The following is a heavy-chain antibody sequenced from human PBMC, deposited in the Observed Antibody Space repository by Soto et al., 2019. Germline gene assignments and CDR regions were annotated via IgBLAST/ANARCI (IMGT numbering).Heavy chain of an antibody. CDR2: IYYDGNS. Sequence: PSETLSLTCTVSGGSINSGDYYWTWVRQPPGKGLEWIGYIYYDGNSQHNPSLKIRVTMSIDTSKNQFSPNLSSVTAADTAVYYCARDRRWLPRGPNNWLDLWGLGTPVTVSS. V-gene: IGHV4-30-4*01. CDR3: ARDRRWLPRGPNNWLDL. CDR1: GGSINSGDYY. J-gene: IGHJ5*02. D-gene: IGHD5-12*01.